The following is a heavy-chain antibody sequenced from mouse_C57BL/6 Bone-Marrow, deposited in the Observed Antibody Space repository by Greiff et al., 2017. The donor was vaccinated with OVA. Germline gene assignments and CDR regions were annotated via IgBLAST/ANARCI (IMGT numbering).Heavy chain of an antibody. V-gene: IGHV2-5*01. CDR1: GFSLTSYG. Sequence: VKLVESGPGLVQPSQSLSITCTVSGFSLTSYGVHWVRQSPGKGLEWLGVIWRGGSTDYNAAFMSRLSITKDNSKSQVFFKMNSLQADDTAIYYCAKSLHYGNYDGFAYWGQGTLVTVSA. CDR3: AKSLHYGNYDGFAY. J-gene: IGHJ3*01. D-gene: IGHD2-1*01. CDR2: IWRGGST.